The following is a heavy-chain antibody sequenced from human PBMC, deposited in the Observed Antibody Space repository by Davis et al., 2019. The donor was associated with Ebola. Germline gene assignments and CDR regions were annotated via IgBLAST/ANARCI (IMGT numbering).Heavy chain of an antibody. Sequence: MPSETLSLTCAVYGGSFSGYYWSWIRQPPGKGLEWIGDINHSGSTNYNPSLKSRVTMSVDTSKNQFSLKLSSVTAADTAVYYCARGRNIVVVTDILNYWGQGTLVTVSS. CDR1: GGSFSGYY. V-gene: IGHV4-34*01. D-gene: IGHD2-21*02. J-gene: IGHJ4*02. CDR3: ARGRNIVVVTDILNY. CDR2: INHSGST.